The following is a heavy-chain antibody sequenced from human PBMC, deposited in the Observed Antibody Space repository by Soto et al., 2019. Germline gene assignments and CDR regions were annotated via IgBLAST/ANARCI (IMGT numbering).Heavy chain of an antibody. CDR1: GGSISSGGYY. J-gene: IGHJ6*02. V-gene: IGHV4-31*03. D-gene: IGHD2-21*02. Sequence: QVQLQESGPGLVKPSQTLSLTCTVSGGSISSGGYYWSWIRQHPGKGLEWIGYIYYSGSTYYNPSLKSRITISGDPSKNQFALKLSSVTAAVTAVYYCARVCGGDCHYGMDVWGQGTTVTVSS. CDR2: IYYSGST. CDR3: ARVCGGDCHYGMDV.